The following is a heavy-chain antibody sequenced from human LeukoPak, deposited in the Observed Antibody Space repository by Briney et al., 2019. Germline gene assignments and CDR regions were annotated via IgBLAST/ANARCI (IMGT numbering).Heavy chain of an antibody. D-gene: IGHD6-6*01. CDR1: GFTFSSYV. V-gene: IGHV3-23*01. CDR3: AKSPYSSSSGWFDP. CDR2: ISGSGGST. J-gene: IGHJ5*02. Sequence: PGGSLRLSCAASGFTFSSYVMSWVRQAPGKGLERVSAISGSGGSTYHADSVKGRFTISRDNSKNTLNLQMNSLRAEDTAVYYCAKSPYSSSSGWFDPWGQGTLVTVSS.